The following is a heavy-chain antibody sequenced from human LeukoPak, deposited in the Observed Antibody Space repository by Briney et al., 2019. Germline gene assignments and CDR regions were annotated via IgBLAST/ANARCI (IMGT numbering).Heavy chain of an antibody. D-gene: IGHD2-21*02. CDR2: IYSSGNT. CDR3: ARQGSAYCGGDCYSDFDY. J-gene: IGHJ4*02. CDR1: GGSISSFY. Sequence: SETLSLTCTVSGGSISSFYWSWIRQPAGKGLEWIGRIYSSGNTNYNPSLKSRVTMSVDTSKNQCSLRLTSVTAADTAVYYCARQGSAYCGGDCYSDFDYWGQGTLVTVSS. V-gene: IGHV4-4*07.